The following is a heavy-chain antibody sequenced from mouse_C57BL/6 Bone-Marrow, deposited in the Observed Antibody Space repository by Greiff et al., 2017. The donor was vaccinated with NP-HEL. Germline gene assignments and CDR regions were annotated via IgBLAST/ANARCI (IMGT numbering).Heavy chain of an antibody. CDR2: IYPRDGST. D-gene: IGHD2-4*01. CDR1: GYTFTSYD. V-gene: IGHV1-85*01. Sequence: QVQLQQSGPELVKPGASVKLSCKASGYTFTSYDINWAKQRPGQGLEWIGWIYPRDGSTKYNEKFKGKATLTVDTSSSTAYMELHSLTSEDSAVYFCARYDYDPFYAMDYWGQGTSVTVSS. CDR3: ARYDYDPFYAMDY. J-gene: IGHJ4*01.